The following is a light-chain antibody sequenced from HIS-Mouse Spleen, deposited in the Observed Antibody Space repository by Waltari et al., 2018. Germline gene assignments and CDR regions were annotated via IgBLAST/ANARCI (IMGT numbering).Light chain of an antibody. CDR3: QSYDSSLSGWV. CDR2: GNS. CDR1: SSNIGAGYD. J-gene: IGLJ3*02. V-gene: IGLV1-40*01. Sequence: QSVLTQPPSVSGAPGQRVTISCTGSSSNIGAGYDVHWYQQLPGTAPKLHIYGNSNRPSGVPDRFSGSKSGTSASLAITGLQAEDEADYYCQSYDSSLSGWVFGGGTKLTVL.